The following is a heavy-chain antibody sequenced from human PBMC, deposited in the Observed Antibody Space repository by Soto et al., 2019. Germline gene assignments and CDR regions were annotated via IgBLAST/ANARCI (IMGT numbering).Heavy chain of an antibody. CDR1: GYTFSNFG. V-gene: IGHV1-18*01. CDR2: INPDNGDT. Sequence: QVQLVQSGAEVKKPGASLKVSCKASGYTFSNFGVSWVRQAPGQGLEWIGWINPDNGDTNYGQKFQGRATMTTDTFTNTAYMEVTGLRSDDTAVYYCARGVRVSAYLAYYMDAWGEGTTVTVS. CDR3: ARGVRVSAYLAYYMDA. J-gene: IGHJ6*03. D-gene: IGHD3-10*02.